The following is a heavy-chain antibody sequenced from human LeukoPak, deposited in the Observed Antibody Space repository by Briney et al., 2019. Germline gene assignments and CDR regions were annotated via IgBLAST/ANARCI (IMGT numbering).Heavy chain of an antibody. D-gene: IGHD3-22*01. CDR3: ARDHSGYYDSSGYYDPFDY. J-gene: IGHJ4*02. V-gene: IGHV1-18*01. CDR2: ISAYNGNT. Sequence: ASVKVSCKASGYTFTSYGISWVRQAPGQGLEWMGWISAYNGNTNYAQKLQGRVTMTTDTSTSTAYMELRSLRSDDTAVYYCARDHSGYYDSSGYYDPFDYWGQGTLVTVSS. CDR1: GYTFTSYG.